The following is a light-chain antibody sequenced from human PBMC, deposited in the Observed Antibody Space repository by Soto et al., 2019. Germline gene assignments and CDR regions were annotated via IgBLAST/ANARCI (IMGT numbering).Light chain of an antibody. CDR3: QHYDGSPRA. CDR1: QSVSTY. CDR2: GAS. J-gene: IGKJ1*01. V-gene: IGKV3-20*01. Sequence: DIVLTQSPGTLSLTPGERATLSCRASQSVSTYLAWYQHKPGQAPRLLIFGASYRATGIPDRFSGSGSGTDFTLTISRLEPEDVAMYYCQHYDGSPRAFGQGTKVEIK.